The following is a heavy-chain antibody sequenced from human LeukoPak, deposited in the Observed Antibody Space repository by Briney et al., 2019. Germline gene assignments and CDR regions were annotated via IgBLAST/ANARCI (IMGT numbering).Heavy chain of an antibody. CDR1: GFTFSSYS. CDR3: AKDITVIAVAAYFDY. Sequence: GGSLRLSCAASGFTFSSYSMDWVRQAPGKGLEWVSAISGSGVSTYYADSVKGRFTISRDNSKNTLYLQMNSLRAEDSAVYYCAKDITVIAVAAYFDYWGQGTLVTVSS. J-gene: IGHJ4*02. D-gene: IGHD6-19*01. CDR2: ISGSGVST. V-gene: IGHV3-23*01.